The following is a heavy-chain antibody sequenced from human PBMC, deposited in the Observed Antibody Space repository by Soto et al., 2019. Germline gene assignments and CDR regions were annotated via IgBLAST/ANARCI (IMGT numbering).Heavy chain of an antibody. CDR1: GYTFTSYD. V-gene: IGHV1-8*01. Sequence: ASVKVSCKASGYTFTSYDINWVRQATGQGLEWMGWMNPNSGNTGYAQKFQGRVTMTRNTSISTAYMELSSLRSEDTAVYYCAREVVEYYYYGMDVWGQGTTVTVSS. CDR2: MNPNSGNT. CDR3: AREVVEYYYYGMDV. J-gene: IGHJ6*02. D-gene: IGHD2-15*01.